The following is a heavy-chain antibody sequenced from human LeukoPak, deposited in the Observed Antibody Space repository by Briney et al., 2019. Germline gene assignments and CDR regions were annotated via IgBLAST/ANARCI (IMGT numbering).Heavy chain of an antibody. J-gene: IGHJ4*02. D-gene: IGHD5-12*01. Sequence: PGGSPRLSCAGTGFTFSNYWMNWVRQAPGRGLEWVANIKEDGSRINYVDSVKGRFTISRDNAKNSLYLQMNSLRAEDTAVYYCARDRDIVATTKGPHFDYWGQGTLVTVSS. CDR3: ARDRDIVATTKGPHFDY. CDR2: IKEDGSRI. V-gene: IGHV3-7*01. CDR1: GFTFSNYW.